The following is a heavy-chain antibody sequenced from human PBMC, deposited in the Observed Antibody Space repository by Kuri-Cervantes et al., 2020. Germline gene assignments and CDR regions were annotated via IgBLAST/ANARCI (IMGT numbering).Heavy chain of an antibody. J-gene: IGHJ5*02. CDR2: IYYSGST. CDR3: ARGYGDYWFDP. V-gene: IGHV4-31*02. Sequence: SCTVSGGSISSGGYYWSWIRQHPGKGLEWIGYIYYSGSTYYNPSLKSRVTISVDTSKNQFSLKLSSVTAADTAVYYCARGYGDYWFDPWGQGTLVTVSS. CDR1: GGSISSGGYY. D-gene: IGHD4-17*01.